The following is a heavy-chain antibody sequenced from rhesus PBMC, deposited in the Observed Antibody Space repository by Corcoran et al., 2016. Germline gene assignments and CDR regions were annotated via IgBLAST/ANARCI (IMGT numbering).Heavy chain of an antibody. CDR2: IYWDDDK. CDR3: ARRLLTAAADY. V-gene: IGHV2-174*01. Sequence: QVTLKESGPALVKPTQTLTLTCTFSGFSISTSGMGVGWIRPLPGNALEWLALIYWDDDKYYSTSLKSRRNISKDTSKNQVVLTMTNMDPVDTATYYCARRLLTAAADYWGQGVLVTVSS. J-gene: IGHJ4*01. D-gene: IGHD6-25*01. CDR1: GFSISTSGMG.